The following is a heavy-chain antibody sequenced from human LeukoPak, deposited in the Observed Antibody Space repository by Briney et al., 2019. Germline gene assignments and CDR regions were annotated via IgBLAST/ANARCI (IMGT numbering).Heavy chain of an antibody. CDR1: GGSISSYY. V-gene: IGHV4-59*01. Sequence: SETLSLTCTVSGGSISSYYWSWIRQPPGKGLEWIGYIYYSGSTNYNPSLKSRVTISVDTSKNHFSLKLSSVTAADTAVYYCARSRNEGDIVLMVYAPYFDYWGQGTLVTVSS. J-gene: IGHJ4*02. CDR3: ARSRNEGDIVLMVYAPYFDY. D-gene: IGHD2-8*01. CDR2: IYYSGST.